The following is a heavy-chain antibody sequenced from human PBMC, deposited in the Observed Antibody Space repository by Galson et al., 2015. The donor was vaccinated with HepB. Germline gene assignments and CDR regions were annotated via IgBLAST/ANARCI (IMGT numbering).Heavy chain of an antibody. CDR2: ISGSGGST. CDR1: GFTFSSYA. D-gene: IGHD5-24*01. J-gene: IGHJ4*02. V-gene: IGHV3-23*01. Sequence: SLRLSCAASGFTFSSYAMSWVRQAPGKGLEWVSAISGSGGSTYYADSVKVRFTISRDNSKNTLYLQMNSLRAEDTAVYYCAKDLAAAGLFPAATTDRLDYWGQGTLVTVSS. CDR3: AKDLAAAGLFPAATTDRLDY.